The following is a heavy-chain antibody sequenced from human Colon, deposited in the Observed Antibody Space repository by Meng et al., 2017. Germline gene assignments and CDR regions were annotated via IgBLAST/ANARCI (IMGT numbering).Heavy chain of an antibody. CDR3: VIDSRGSGDCLED. CDR2: ISDSGSSI. CDR1: GFTLSRYE. D-gene: IGHD2-21*02. J-gene: IGHJ4*02. Sequence: GESLKTSCAASGFTLSRYELSWVRQAPGKGLEWVSYISDSGSSIYYADSVKGRFTISRDNDKNSLYLQMRSLKAEDTAIYYCVIDSRGSGDCLEDWGQGTLVTVSS. V-gene: IGHV3-48*03.